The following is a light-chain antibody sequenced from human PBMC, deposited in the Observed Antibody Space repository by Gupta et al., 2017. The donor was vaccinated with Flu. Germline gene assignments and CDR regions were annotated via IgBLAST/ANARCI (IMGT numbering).Light chain of an antibody. CDR2: GNS. CDR3: QSYDRSLSVV. J-gene: IGLJ2*01. Sequence: QSVLTQPPSVSGAPGQRVTISCTGSSSNIGAGYAVHWYQQLPGTAPKVLIYGNSNRPAGVPDRFSGSKSGTSASLAITGLQAEDGALYYCQSYDRSLSVVFGGGTKLTLL. CDR1: SSNIGAGYA. V-gene: IGLV1-40*01.